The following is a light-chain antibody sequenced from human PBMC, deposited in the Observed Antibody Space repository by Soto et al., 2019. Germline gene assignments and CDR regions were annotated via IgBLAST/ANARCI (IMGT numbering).Light chain of an antibody. V-gene: IGKV3-15*01. J-gene: IGKJ1*01. CDR2: GAS. CDR3: QQYNNWPPRGT. Sequence: EIVMTQSPATLSVSPGERATLSCRASQSVSSNLAWYQQKAGQAPRLLIYGASTRATGIPARFSGSGSGTEFTLTISSLQSEDFAVYYCQQYNNWPPRGTFGLGTKVEIK. CDR1: QSVSSN.